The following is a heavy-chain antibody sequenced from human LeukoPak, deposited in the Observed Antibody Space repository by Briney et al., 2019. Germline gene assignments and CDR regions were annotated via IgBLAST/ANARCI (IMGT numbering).Heavy chain of an antibody. V-gene: IGHV3-30*02. Sequence: GGSLRLSCAASGFTFSSYGMHWIRQAPGKGLEWVAFIRYDGSTEYYADSVKGRFTISRDNSKNTVYLQMNSLRAEDTAMYYCAPRTSAYDYWGQGTLVTVSS. CDR1: GFTFSSYG. CDR2: IRYDGSTE. CDR3: APRTSAYDY. J-gene: IGHJ4*02. D-gene: IGHD2-2*01.